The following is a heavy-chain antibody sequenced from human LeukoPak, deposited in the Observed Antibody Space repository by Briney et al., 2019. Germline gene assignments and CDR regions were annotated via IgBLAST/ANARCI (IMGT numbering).Heavy chain of an antibody. D-gene: IGHD3-22*01. CDR2: MYHSGST. V-gene: IGHV4-31*03. J-gene: IGHJ4*02. CDR1: GGSISSGGHY. Sequence: SETLSLTCNVSGGSISSGGHYWSWIRQHPGKGLEWIRYMYHSGSTYYNPSLKSRVTISVDTSQNQFSLKLTSVTAADTAVYYCARVSYYGSARYSKYYCDNWGQGTLVTVSS. CDR3: ARVSYYGSARYSKYYCDN.